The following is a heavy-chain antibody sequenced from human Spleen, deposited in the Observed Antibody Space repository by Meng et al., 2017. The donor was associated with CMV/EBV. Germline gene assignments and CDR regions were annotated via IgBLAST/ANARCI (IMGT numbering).Heavy chain of an antibody. D-gene: IGHD7-27*01. V-gene: IGHV4-39*01. Sequence: SETLSLTCTVSGGSISSSSYYWGWIRQPPGKGLEWIGEINHSGSTNYNPSLKSRVTISVDTSKNQFSLKLSSVTAADTAVYYCARQYWGHYGMDVWGQGTTVTVSS. CDR3: ARQYWGHYGMDV. CDR2: INHSGST. J-gene: IGHJ6*02. CDR1: GGSISSSSYY.